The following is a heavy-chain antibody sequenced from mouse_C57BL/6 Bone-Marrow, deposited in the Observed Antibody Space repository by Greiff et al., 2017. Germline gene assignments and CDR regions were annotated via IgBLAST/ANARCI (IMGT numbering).Heavy chain of an antibody. D-gene: IGHD4-1*01. J-gene: IGHJ3*01. CDR2: ISDGGSYT. V-gene: IGHV5-4*01. CDR3: ARDLPKLTGTAY. Sequence: EVKLMESGGGLVKPGGSLKLSCAASGFTFSSYAMSWVRQTPEKRLEWVATISDGGSYTYYPDNVKGRFTISRDNAKNNLYLQMSHLKSEDTAMYYCARDLPKLTGTAYWGQGTLVTVSA. CDR1: GFTFSSYA.